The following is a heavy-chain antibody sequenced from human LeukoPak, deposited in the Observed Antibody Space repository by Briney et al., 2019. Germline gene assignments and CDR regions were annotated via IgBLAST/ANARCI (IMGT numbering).Heavy chain of an antibody. D-gene: IGHD3-10*02. V-gene: IGHV3-23*01. J-gene: IGHJ6*04. CDR2: INGSGGRT. CDR1: GFTFSNYA. Sequence: PGGSLRLSCAASGFTFSNYAMSRVRQAPGKGLEWVSDINGSGGRTYYADSVKGRFTISRDNAKNSLYLQMNSLRAEDTAVYYCAELGITMIGGVWGKGTTVTISS. CDR3: AELGITMIGGV.